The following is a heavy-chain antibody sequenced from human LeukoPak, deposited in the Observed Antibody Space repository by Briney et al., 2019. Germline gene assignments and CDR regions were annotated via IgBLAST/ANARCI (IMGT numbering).Heavy chain of an antibody. D-gene: IGHD3-16*02. J-gene: IGHJ4*02. V-gene: IGHV1-18*01. CDR1: GGTFSSYA. CDR2: ISAYNGNT. Sequence: GASVKVSCKASGGTFSSYAISWVRQAPGQGLEWMGWISAYNGNTNYAQKLQGRVTMTTDTSTSTAYMELRSLRSDDTAVYYCAREQVSNYDYVWGSYRYTDLGYWGQGTLVTVSS. CDR3: AREQVSNYDYVWGSYRYTDLGY.